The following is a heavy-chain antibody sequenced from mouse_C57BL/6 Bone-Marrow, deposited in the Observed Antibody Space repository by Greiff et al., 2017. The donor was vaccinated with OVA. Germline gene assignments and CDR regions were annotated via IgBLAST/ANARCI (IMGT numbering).Heavy chain of an antibody. V-gene: IGHV10-3*01. CDR1: GFTFNTYA. CDR3: VRDGDYGSSFVYWYFDV. D-gene: IGHD1-1*01. Sequence: EVKLMESGGGLVQPKGSLKLSCAASGFTFNTYAMHWVRQAPGKGLEWVARIRSKSSNYATYYADSVKDRFTISRDDSQSMLYLQMNNLKTEDTAMYYCVRDGDYGSSFVYWYFDVWGTGTTVTVSS. CDR2: IRSKSSNYAT. J-gene: IGHJ1*03.